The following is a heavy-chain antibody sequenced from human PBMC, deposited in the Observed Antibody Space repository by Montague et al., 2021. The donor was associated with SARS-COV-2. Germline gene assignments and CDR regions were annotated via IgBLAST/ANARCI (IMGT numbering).Heavy chain of an antibody. CDR1: GGSISSYY. V-gene: IGHV4-59*13. CDR2: IYYTGST. J-gene: IGHJ6*02. Sequence: SETLSLTCTVSGGSISSYYWTWIRQPPGKGLEWIGYIYYTGSTNYNPSLESRVTIPLDTSKNQFSLKLSSVTAADMAVYYCARGHYYGRKDYYYGVDVWGQGTTVTVSS. CDR3: ARGHYYGRKDYYYGVDV. D-gene: IGHD3-10*01.